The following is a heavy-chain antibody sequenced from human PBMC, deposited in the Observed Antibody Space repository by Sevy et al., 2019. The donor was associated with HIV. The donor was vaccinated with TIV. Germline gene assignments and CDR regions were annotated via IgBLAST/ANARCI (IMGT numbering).Heavy chain of an antibody. D-gene: IGHD3-10*01. CDR2: IYYSGST. V-gene: IGHV4-59*01. CDR1: GGSISSYY. J-gene: IGHJ4*02. CDR3: ARGTMVRGVIIPNDY. Sequence: SETLSLTCTVSGGSISSYYWSWIRQPPGKGLEWIGYIYYSGSTNYNPSLKSRVTISVDTSKNQFSLKLSSATAADMAVYYCARGTMVRGVIIPNDYWGQGTLVTVSS.